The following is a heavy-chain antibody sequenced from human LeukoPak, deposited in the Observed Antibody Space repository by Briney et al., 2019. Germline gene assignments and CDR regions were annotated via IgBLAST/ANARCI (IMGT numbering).Heavy chain of an antibody. D-gene: IGHD3-22*01. Sequence: PGGSLRLSYAASGFTFSSYAMHWVRQAPGKGLEYVSAISSNGGSTYYANSVKGRFTISRDNSKNTLYLQMGSLRAEDMAVYYCARPYDSSGFDAFDIWGQGTMVTVSS. V-gene: IGHV3-64*01. CDR3: ARPYDSSGFDAFDI. CDR2: ISSNGGST. CDR1: GFTFSSYA. J-gene: IGHJ3*02.